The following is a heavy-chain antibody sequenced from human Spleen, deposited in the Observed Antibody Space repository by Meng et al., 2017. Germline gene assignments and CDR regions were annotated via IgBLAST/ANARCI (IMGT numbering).Heavy chain of an antibody. CDR3: ARTAGTSGSYVGSSYYYYGMDV. CDR2: IYPGDSDT. Sequence: GESLKISCKGSGYSFTSYWIGWVRQMPGKGLEWMGIIYPGDSDTRYSPSFQGQVTISADKSISTAYLQWSSLKASDTAMYYCARTAGTSGSYVGSSYYYYGMDVWGQGTTVTVSS. D-gene: IGHD1-26*01. J-gene: IGHJ6*02. CDR1: GYSFTSYW. V-gene: IGHV5-51*01.